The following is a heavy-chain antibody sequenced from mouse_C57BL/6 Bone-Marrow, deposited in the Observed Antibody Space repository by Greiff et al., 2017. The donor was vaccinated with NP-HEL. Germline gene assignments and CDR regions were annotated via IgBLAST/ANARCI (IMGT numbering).Heavy chain of an antibody. CDR1: GYTFTSYD. Sequence: VQRVESGPELVKPGASVKLSCKASGYTFTSYDINWVKQRPGQGLEWIGWIYPRDGSTKYNEKFKGKATLTVDTSSSTAYMELHSLTSEDSAVYFCARRPSITTVVPFFDYWGQGTTLTVSS. CDR2: IYPRDGST. CDR3: ARRPSITTVVPFFDY. D-gene: IGHD1-1*01. V-gene: IGHV1-85*01. J-gene: IGHJ2*01.